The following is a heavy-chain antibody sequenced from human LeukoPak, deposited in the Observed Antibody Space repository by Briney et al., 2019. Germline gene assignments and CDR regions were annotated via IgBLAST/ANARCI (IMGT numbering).Heavy chain of an antibody. CDR3: ARDLIEARLGE. J-gene: IGHJ4*02. CDR1: GGSISGYF. V-gene: IGHV4-4*07. CDR2: IYTSGST. D-gene: IGHD3-16*01. Sequence: SETLSLTCTVSGGSISGYFWSWIRQPAGKGLEWIGRIYTSGSTKYNPSLKSRVTISVDTSKNQFSLKLSSVTAADTAVYYCARDLIEARLGEWGQGTLVTVSS.